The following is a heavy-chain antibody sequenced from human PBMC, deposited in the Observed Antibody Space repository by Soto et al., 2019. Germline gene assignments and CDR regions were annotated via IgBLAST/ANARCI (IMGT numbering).Heavy chain of an antibody. D-gene: IGHD2-15*01. CDR2: INPNSGGT. CDR1: GYTFTGYY. V-gene: IGHV1-2*04. CDR3: ARVKVYCSGGSCNYGMYV. J-gene: IGHJ6*02. Sequence: ASVKVSCKASGYTFTGYYMHWVRQAPGQGLEWMGWINPNSGGTNYAQKFQGWVTMTRDTSISTAYMELSRLRSDDTAVYYCARVKVYCSGGSCNYGMYVCAQRTTVPVS.